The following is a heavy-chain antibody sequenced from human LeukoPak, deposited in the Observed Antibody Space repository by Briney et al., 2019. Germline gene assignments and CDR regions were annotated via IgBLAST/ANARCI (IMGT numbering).Heavy chain of an antibody. CDR1: GFTFSSYA. CDR2: IGGSDGTT. V-gene: IGHV3-23*01. CDR3: ARRNAAYGPFDP. Sequence: GGSLRLSCAASGFTFSSYAMNWVRQAPGKGLEWVSIIGGSDGTTYYADSVKGRFTISRDNFQNTLYLQMNSLRAEDTAVYYCARRNAAYGPFDPWGQGALVTVSS. J-gene: IGHJ5*02. D-gene: IGHD3-10*01.